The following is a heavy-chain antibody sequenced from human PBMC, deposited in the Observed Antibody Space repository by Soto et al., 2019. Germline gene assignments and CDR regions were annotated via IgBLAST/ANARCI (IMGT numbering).Heavy chain of an antibody. V-gene: IGHV4-39*01. J-gene: IGHJ6*02. D-gene: IGHD3-3*01. CDR3: ANDLFTITIFGVGGMYV. CDR1: GGSIGSSSYY. CDR2: IYYSGST. Sequence: SETLSLTSTVSGGSIGSSSYYWGWIRQPPGTGLEWIGSIYYSGSTDYNPSLKSRVGISVDTSKNQFSLKLSSVTAADTAVYYCANDLFTITIFGVGGMYVCGQGTSVTVSS.